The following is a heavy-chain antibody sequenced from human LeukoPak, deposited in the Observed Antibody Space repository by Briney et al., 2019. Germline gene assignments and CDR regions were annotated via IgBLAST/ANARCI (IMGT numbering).Heavy chain of an antibody. V-gene: IGHV3-48*02. CDR3: ARDIDVRDAFDI. J-gene: IGHJ3*02. D-gene: IGHD5-24*01. CDR1: GFTLSTYN. Sequence: GGSLRLSCAASGFTLSTYNMNWVRQAPGKGLEWVSYSNSGSSIMFYADSVKGRFTISRDNAKNSLYLQMNILRDEDTAVYYCARDIDVRDAFDIWGQGTMVTVSS. CDR2: SNSGSSIM.